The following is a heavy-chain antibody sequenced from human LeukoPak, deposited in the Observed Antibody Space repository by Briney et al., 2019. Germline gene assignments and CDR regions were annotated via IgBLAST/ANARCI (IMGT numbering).Heavy chain of an antibody. Sequence: GGSLRLSCAASGFTFSSYAMHWVRQAPGKGLEWVAVISYDGSNKYYADSVKGRFTISRDNSKNTLYLQMNSLRAEGTAVYYCARVDCSSTSCWGSYYGMDVWGKGTTVTVSS. CDR1: GFTFSSYA. D-gene: IGHD2-2*01. J-gene: IGHJ6*04. CDR3: ARVDCSSTSCWGSYYGMDV. V-gene: IGHV3-30*04. CDR2: ISYDGSNK.